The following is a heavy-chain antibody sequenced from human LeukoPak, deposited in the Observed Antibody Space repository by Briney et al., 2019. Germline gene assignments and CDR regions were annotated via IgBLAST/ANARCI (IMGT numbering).Heavy chain of an antibody. D-gene: IGHD2/OR15-2a*01. CDR3: ASGGDSTFDY. V-gene: IGHV4-34*01. CDR1: GGSFSGYY. CDR2: INHSGST. Sequence: PSETLSLTCAVYGGSFSGYYWSWIRQPPGKGLEWIGEINHSGSTNYNPSLESRVTISVDTSKNQFSLKLSSVTAADTAVYYCASGGDSTFDYWGQRTLVTVSS. J-gene: IGHJ4*02.